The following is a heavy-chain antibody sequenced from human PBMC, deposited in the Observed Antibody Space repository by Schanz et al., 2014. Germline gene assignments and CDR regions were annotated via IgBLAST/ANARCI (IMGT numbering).Heavy chain of an antibody. Sequence: EVQLVESGGGLVQPGGSLRLSCAASGFSFSRYSMNWVRQDPGKGLVWVARINSVGSNTDYADSVTGRFTISRDNAKNSQLLQLNSLRAEDTALYCCAGDRRNADLDYWGQGTLVTVSS. CDR1: GFSFSRYS. V-gene: IGHV3-74*01. D-gene: IGHD1-1*01. CDR3: AGDRRNADLDY. J-gene: IGHJ4*02. CDR2: INSVGSNT.